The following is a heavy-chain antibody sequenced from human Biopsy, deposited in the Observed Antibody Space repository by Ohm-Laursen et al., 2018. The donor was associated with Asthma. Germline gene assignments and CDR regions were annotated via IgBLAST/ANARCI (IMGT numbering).Heavy chain of an antibody. CDR1: GGTFNTYV. CDR3: ARKAGSCMSRTCYSLDV. Sequence: GASVKVSCKSLGGTFNTYVIGWVRQAPGQGLEWMGGINSVFGTTTYPQKFQDRVTITADESTSTVYMELSSLRSEDTAVYYCARKAGSCMSRTCYSLDVWGQGTLVTVSS. D-gene: IGHD2-15*01. J-gene: IGHJ4*02. CDR2: INSVFGTT. V-gene: IGHV1-69*13.